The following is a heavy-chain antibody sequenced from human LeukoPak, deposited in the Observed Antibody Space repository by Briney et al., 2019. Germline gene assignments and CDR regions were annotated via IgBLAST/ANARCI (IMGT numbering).Heavy chain of an antibody. CDR3: TRFVVVPAANPRYFQH. CDR1: GFTFSSYA. CDR2: ISGSGGST. D-gene: IGHD2-2*01. Sequence: PGGSLRLSCAASGFTFSSYAMSWVRQAPGKGLEWVSAISGSGGSTYYADSVKGRFTISRDNSKNTAYLQMNSLKTEDTAVYYCTRFVVVPAANPRYFQHWGQGTLVTVSS. J-gene: IGHJ1*01. V-gene: IGHV3-23*01.